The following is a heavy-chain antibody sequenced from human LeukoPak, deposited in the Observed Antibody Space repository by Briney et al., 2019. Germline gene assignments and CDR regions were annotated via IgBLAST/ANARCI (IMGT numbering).Heavy chain of an antibody. CDR3: ARGDVHFDY. J-gene: IGHJ4*02. V-gene: IGHV1-18*01. CDR1: GYTFTSYA. Sequence: ASLKVSCKASGYTFTSYAISWVRQAPGQGLEWMGWISVYNYNTKYAQKLQGRVTMTTDTPTGTAYMELRSLTSDDTAVYYCARGDVHFDYWGQGTLVTVSS. D-gene: IGHD6-6*01. CDR2: ISVYNYNT.